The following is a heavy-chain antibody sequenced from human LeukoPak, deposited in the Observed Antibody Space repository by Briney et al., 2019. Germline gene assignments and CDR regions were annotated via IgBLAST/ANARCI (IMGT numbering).Heavy chain of an antibody. CDR1: GVSVTSYY. J-gene: IGHJ4*02. D-gene: IGHD6-13*01. CDR3: ARQVAKRLGIAAAGTGGYYFDY. Sequence: SETLSLTCTVSGVSVTSYYWSWIRQPPGKGLEWIGYISYSGSTNYNPSLKSRVTISVDTSKNQFSLKLSSVTAADTAVYYCARQVAKRLGIAAAGTGGYYFDYWGQGTLVTVSS. CDR2: ISYSGST. V-gene: IGHV4-59*08.